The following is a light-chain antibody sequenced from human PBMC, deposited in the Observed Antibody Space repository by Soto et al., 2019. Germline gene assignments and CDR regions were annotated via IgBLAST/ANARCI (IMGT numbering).Light chain of an antibody. CDR1: QSINSR. CDR3: LQYNIYPRT. J-gene: IGKJ1*01. CDR2: AAS. V-gene: IGKV1-17*01. Sequence: DIQMTQSPSSLSASVGDTVTITCRASQSINSRFSWYQQKAGQAPKLLIYAASRLQSGVPSRFSGSGSGTDFTLTISSLQPEDFATYYCLQYNIYPRTFGPGTKV.